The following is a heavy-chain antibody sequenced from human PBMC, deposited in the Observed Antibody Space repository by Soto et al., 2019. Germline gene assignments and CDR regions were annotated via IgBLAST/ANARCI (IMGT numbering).Heavy chain of an antibody. CDR1: GGSISSSSYY. J-gene: IGHJ4*02. CDR2: IYYSGST. Sequence: SETLSLTCTVSGGSISSSSYYWGWIRQPPGKGLEWIGSIYYSGSTYYNPSLKSRVTLSVDTSKNQFSLKLSSVTAADTAVYYCARQPIDSSGGFDYWGQGTLVTVSS. D-gene: IGHD3-16*02. V-gene: IGHV4-39*01. CDR3: ARQPIDSSGGFDY.